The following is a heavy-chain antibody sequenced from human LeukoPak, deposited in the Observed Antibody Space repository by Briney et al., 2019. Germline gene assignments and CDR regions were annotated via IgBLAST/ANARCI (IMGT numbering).Heavy chain of an antibody. Sequence: PSETLSLTCTVSGGSISSSSYYWGWIRQPPGKGLEWIGSIYYSGSTYYNPSLKSRVTISVDTSKNQFSLKLSSVTAADTAVYYCAGRYYDILTGYYEDGDYWGQGTLVTVSS. J-gene: IGHJ4*02. CDR3: AGRYYDILTGYYEDGDY. CDR1: GGSISSSSYY. CDR2: IYYSGST. D-gene: IGHD3-9*01. V-gene: IGHV4-39*07.